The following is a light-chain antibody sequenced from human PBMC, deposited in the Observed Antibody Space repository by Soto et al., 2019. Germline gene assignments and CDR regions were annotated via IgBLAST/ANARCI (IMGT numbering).Light chain of an antibody. CDR3: QQYNDWPLT. CDR2: GAF. V-gene: IGKV3-15*01. Sequence: EIVMTQSPVTLSVSPGERATLSCRASQSVSSNLAWYQQKPGQAPSLLIYGAFTRATGIPARFSGTGSGTEFTLTISSLQSKDFALYYCQQYNDWPLTFGQGTKVDIK. CDR1: QSVSSN. J-gene: IGKJ1*01.